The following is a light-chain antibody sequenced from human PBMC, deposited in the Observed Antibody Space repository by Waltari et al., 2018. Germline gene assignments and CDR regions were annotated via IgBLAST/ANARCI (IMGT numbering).Light chain of an antibody. V-gene: IGKV3-20*01. CDR2: GAS. CDR1: QSVTTSS. Sequence: EIVLTQSPGTLSLSPGERATLPCRASQSVTTSSLAWYQQKPGQAPRLLIYGASSRATDIPDSFDGSGSGRDFTLTISRLEPEDFAVYYCQQYCSSTWTFGQGTKVEVK. J-gene: IGKJ1*01. CDR3: QQYCSSTWT.